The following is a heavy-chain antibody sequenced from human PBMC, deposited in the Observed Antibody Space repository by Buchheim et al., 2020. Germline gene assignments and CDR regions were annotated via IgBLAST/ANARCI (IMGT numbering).Heavy chain of an antibody. CDR3: ARDVHYDFWSGYYPYYYYGMDV. CDR1: GGSFSGYY. CDR2: INHSGST. V-gene: IGHV4-34*01. J-gene: IGHJ6*02. Sequence: QVQLQQWGAGLLKPSETLSLTCAVYGGSFSGYYWSWIRQPPGKGLEWIGEINHSGSTNYNPSLKSRVTISVDTYKNQFSLKLSSVTAADTAVYYCARDVHYDFWSGYYPYYYYGMDVWGQGTT. D-gene: IGHD3-3*01.